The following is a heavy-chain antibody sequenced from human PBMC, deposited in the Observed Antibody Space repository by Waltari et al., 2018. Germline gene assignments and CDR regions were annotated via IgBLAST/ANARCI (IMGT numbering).Heavy chain of an antibody. CDR3: AVTRRRWKMDAFDI. J-gene: IGHJ3*02. V-gene: IGHV1-24*01. Sequence: QVQLAQSGAEVKKPGASVKVSCKVSGYTLTELTRQWVRQAAGKGIELMGLFDPEDGETIYAQKCQCRIILTEDTSSDTAYMELSTLRSEDTAVYYCAVTRRRWKMDAFDIWGRGTLVTVS. D-gene: IGHD1-1*01. CDR2: FDPEDGET. CDR1: GYTLTELT.